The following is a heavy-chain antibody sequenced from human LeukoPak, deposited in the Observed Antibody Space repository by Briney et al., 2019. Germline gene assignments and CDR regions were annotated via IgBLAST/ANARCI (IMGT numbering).Heavy chain of an antibody. CDR2: INRSGST. CDR1: GGSFSGYY. V-gene: IGHV4-34*01. CDR3: AREVASHSCFDY. J-gene: IGHJ4*02. Sequence: SETLSLTCAVYGGSFSGYYWSWIRQPPGKGLEWIGEINRSGSTNYNPSLKSRVTISVDTSKNQFSLKLSSVTAADTAVYYCAREVASHSCFDYWGQGTLVTVSS. D-gene: IGHD2-15*01.